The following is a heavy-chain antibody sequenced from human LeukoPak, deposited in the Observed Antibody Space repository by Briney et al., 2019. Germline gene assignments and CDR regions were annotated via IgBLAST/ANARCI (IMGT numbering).Heavy chain of an antibody. CDR3: ARANYDFWSGSFDY. J-gene: IGHJ4*02. D-gene: IGHD3-3*01. CDR2: INAGNGNT. Sequence: RASVKVSCKASGGTFSSYAISWVRQAPGQRLEWMGWINAGNGNTKYSQKFQGRVTITRDTSASTAYMELSSLRSEDTAVYYCARANYDFWSGSFDYWGQGTLVTVSS. V-gene: IGHV1-3*01. CDR1: GGTFSSYA.